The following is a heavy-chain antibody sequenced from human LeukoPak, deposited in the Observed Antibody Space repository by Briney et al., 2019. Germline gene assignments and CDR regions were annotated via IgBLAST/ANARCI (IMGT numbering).Heavy chain of an antibody. V-gene: IGHV1-69*13. CDR2: IIPIFGTA. J-gene: IGHJ6*02. Sequence: SVKVSCKASGGTFSSYAISWVRQAPGQGLEWMGGIIPIFGTANYAQKFQGRVTITADESTSTAYMELSSLRSEDTAVYYCASRWFGELLLDYYYYYGMDVWGQGTTVTVSS. CDR1: GGTFSSYA. CDR3: ASRWFGELLLDYYYYYGMDV. D-gene: IGHD3-10*01.